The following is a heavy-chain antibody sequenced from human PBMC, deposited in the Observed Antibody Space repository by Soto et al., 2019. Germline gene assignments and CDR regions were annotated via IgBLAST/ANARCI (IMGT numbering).Heavy chain of an antibody. CDR2: INGRGNYI. Sequence: PXGSLLLACSASGCTFSTYTMNWVRQAAGKGLEWVSSINGRGNYIYYAESVKGRFTISRDNAKNSLYLQMDRLRAEDTALYYCVREDGKVGTNSAFDYWGLGAPVTVSS. CDR1: GCTFSTYT. CDR3: VREDGKVGTNSAFDY. D-gene: IGHD1-26*01. J-gene: IGHJ4*02. V-gene: IGHV3-21*01.